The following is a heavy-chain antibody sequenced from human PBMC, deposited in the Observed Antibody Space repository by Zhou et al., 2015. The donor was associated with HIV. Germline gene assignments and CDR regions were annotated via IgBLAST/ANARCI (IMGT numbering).Heavy chain of an antibody. CDR3: ARVPEYYGSGSYVSIPAAHYYYYGMDV. D-gene: IGHD3-10*01. V-gene: IGHV1-69*12. CDR1: GGTFSSYA. J-gene: IGHJ6*02. CDR2: IIPIFGTA. Sequence: QVQLVQSGAEVKKPGSSVKVSCKASGGTFSSYAISWVRQAPGQGLEWMGGIIPIFGTANYAQKFQGRVTITADESTSTAYMELSSLRSEDTAVYYCARVPEYYGSGSYVSIPAAHYYYYGMDVWGQGTTVTVSS.